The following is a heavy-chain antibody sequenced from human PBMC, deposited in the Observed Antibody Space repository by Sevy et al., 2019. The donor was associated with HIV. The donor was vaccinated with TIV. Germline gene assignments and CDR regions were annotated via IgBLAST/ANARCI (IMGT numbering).Heavy chain of an antibody. CDR2: IEGSAEDT. Sequence: GGSLRLSCVTSGFTFSSYAMNWVRQTPGKGLEWVAAIEGSAEDTYQANSVKGRFNISRDKSKNTLLLQMNGLRAEDTAVYYCEKEVSENSYSDYWGQGTLVTVSS. CDR3: EKEVSENSYSDY. V-gene: IGHV3-23*01. J-gene: IGHJ4*02. D-gene: IGHD3-10*01. CDR1: GFTFSSYA.